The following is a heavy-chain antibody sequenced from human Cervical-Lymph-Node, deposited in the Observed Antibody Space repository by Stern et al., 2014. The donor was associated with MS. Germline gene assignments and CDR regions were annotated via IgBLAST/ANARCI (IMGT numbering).Heavy chain of an antibody. CDR3: ARVRPQSGYTRFYFDY. CDR1: GGSISSYY. V-gene: IGHV4-59*01. CDR2: IYYSGST. Sequence: QLQLQESGPGLVKPSETLSLTCTVSGGSISSYYWSWIRQPPGKGLEWIGYIYYSGSTNYNPSLKSRVTISVDTSKDQFSLRLSSVTAADTAVYYCARVRPQSGYTRFYFDYWGQGILVTVSS. D-gene: IGHD3-22*01. J-gene: IGHJ4*02.